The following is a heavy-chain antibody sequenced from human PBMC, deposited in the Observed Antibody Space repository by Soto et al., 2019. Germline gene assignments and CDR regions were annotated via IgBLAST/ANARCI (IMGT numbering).Heavy chain of an antibody. Sequence: VRLVESGGGVVQPGRSLSLSCATSGFTFGSYWMNWVRLIPGKGLEWVAYIKPDGSATYYVDSVKGRFTISRDNAKNSLYLQMNSLRVEDTSVYYCARAGYCGPGCYYYFDYWGQGTLVTVSS. CDR2: IKPDGSAT. J-gene: IGHJ4*02. D-gene: IGHD2-21*02. V-gene: IGHV3-7*01. CDR3: ARAGYCGPGCYYYFDY. CDR1: GFTFGSYW.